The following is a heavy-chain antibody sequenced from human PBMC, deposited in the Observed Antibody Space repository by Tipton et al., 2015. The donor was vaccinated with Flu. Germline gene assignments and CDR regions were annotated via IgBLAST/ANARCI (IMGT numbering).Heavy chain of an antibody. J-gene: IGHJ5*02. CDR3: ARRDYSNYVSDPKSWFDP. V-gene: IGHV4-59*08. D-gene: IGHD4-11*01. CDR2: IYYSGST. CDR1: GGSINYYY. Sequence: TLSLTCSVSGGSINYYYWTWIRQPPGKGLEWIGYIYYSGSTNYNPSLKSRATISIDTSKNQFSLKMKSVTAADLAVYYCARRDYSNYVSDPKSWFDPWGQGTLVTVSS.